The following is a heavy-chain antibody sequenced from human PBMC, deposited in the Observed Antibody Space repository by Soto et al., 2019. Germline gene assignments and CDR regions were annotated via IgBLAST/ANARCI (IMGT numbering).Heavy chain of an antibody. V-gene: IGHV1-2*04. D-gene: IGHD2-2*01. CDR3: AREPYCSSTSCSDAFDI. Sequence: ASVKVSCKASGYTFTGYYMHWVRQAPGQGLEWMGWINPNSGGTNYAQEFQGWVTMTRDTSISTAYMGLSRLRSDDTAVYYCAREPYCSSTSCSDAFDIWGQGTMVTVSS. CDR1: GYTFTGYY. J-gene: IGHJ3*02. CDR2: INPNSGGT.